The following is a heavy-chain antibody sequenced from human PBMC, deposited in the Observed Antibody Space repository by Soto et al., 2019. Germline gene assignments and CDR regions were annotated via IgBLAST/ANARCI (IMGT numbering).Heavy chain of an antibody. J-gene: IGHJ4*02. Sequence: GGSLRLSCSASGFTFSSYAMHWVRQAPGKGLEYVSAISSNGGSTYYADSVKGRFTISRDNSKNTLYLQMSSLRAEDTAVYYCVKNLAKYSSKPDYWGQGTLVTVS. CDR3: VKNLAKYSSKPDY. V-gene: IGHV3-64D*06. CDR1: GFTFSSYA. D-gene: IGHD6-19*01. CDR2: ISSNGGST.